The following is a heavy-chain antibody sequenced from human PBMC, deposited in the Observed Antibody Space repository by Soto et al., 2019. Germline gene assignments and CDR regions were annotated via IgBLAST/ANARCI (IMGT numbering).Heavy chain of an antibody. CDR1: GFTFSSYA. V-gene: IGHV3-30-3*01. J-gene: IGHJ6*02. Sequence: SLRLSCAASGFTFSSYAMHWVRQAPGKGLEWVAVISYDGSNKYYADSVKGRFTISRDNSKNTLYLQMNSLRAEDTAVYYCARDRGYCSGGSCYRSYYYYGMDVWGQGTTVTVSS. D-gene: IGHD2-15*01. CDR3: ARDRGYCSGGSCYRSYYYYGMDV. CDR2: ISYDGSNK.